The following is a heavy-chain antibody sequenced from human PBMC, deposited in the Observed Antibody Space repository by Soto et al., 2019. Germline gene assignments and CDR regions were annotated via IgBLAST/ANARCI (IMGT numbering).Heavy chain of an antibody. CDR2: IYTSGST. J-gene: IGHJ4*02. CDR3: ARDSSSWYPQYFDY. D-gene: IGHD6-13*01. Sequence: PSETLSLTCPVSGGSISSYYWSWIRQPAGKGLEWIGRIYTSGSTNYNPSLKSRVTMSVDTSKNQFSLKLSSVTAADTAVYYCARDSSSWYPQYFDYWGQGTLVTVPS. CDR1: GGSISSYY. V-gene: IGHV4-4*07.